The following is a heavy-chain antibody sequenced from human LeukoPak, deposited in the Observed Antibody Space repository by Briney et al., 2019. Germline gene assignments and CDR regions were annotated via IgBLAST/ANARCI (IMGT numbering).Heavy chain of an antibody. Sequence: SGTLSLTCAVSGGSISSSNWWSWVRQPPGKGLEWIGEIYHSGSTNYNPALKSRVTIPVDKSKNQFSLKLSSVTAADTAVYYCARGGVSSGWPQTDFDYWGQGTLVTVSS. CDR3: ARGGVSSGWPQTDFDY. CDR1: GGSISSSNW. V-gene: IGHV4-4*02. J-gene: IGHJ4*02. D-gene: IGHD6-19*01. CDR2: IYHSGST.